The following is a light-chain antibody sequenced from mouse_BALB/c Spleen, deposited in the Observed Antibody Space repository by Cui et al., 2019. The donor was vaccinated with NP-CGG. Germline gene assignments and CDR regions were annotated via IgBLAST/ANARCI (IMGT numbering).Light chain of an antibody. CDR2: GTN. CDR3: ALWYSNHWV. J-gene: IGLJ1*01. V-gene: IGLV1*01. CDR1: TGAVTTSNY. Sequence: QAVVTKESALTTSPGETVTLTCRSSTGAVTTSNYANWVQEKPDHLFTGLIGGTNNRAPGVPARFSGSLIGDKAALTITGAQTEDEAIYFCALWYSNHWVFGGGTKLTGL.